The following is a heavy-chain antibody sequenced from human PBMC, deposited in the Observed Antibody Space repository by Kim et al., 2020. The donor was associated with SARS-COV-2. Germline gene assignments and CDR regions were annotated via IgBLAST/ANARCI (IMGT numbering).Heavy chain of an antibody. CDR3: AKVSMRGFGELFSFDY. Sequence: GGSLRLSCAASGFTFSSYGMHWVRQAPGKGLEWVAVIWYDGSNKYYADSVKGRFTISRDNSKNTLYLQMNSLRAEDTAVYYCAKVSMRGFGELFSFDYWGQGTLVTVSS. D-gene: IGHD3-10*01. CDR2: IWYDGSNK. J-gene: IGHJ4*01. V-gene: IGHV3-33*06. CDR1: GFTFSSYG.